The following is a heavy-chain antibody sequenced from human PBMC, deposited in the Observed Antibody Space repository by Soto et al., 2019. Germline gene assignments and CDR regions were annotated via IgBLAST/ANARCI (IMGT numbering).Heavy chain of an antibody. J-gene: IGHJ4*02. D-gene: IGHD2-2*01. V-gene: IGHV1-18*01. CDR3: ARDTSHYFDH. CDR2: ITPYNGKT. CDR1: GYTFITYG. Sequence: VKVSCKASGYTFITYGVTWVRQAPGQGLEWMGWITPYNGKTHYAQKFQDRVTMTTDTAATTAYMELRSLTSDDSAMYFCARDTSHYFDHWGQGILVTVSS.